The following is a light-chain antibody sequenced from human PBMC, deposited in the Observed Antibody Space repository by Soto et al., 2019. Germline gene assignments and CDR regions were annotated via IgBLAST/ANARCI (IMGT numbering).Light chain of an antibody. V-gene: IGLV2-14*01. CDR3: TSFAPGRIYV. CDR1: SSDVGLYDY. J-gene: IGLJ1*01. CDR2: AVS. Sequence: QSVLTQPASVSGSPGQSITISCTGTSSDVGLYDYVSWYQQHTGKAPQLMIYAVSKRPSGVSNRFSASKSGNTASLFISGLQAEDEADYYCTSFAPGRIYVFGSGTKVTVL.